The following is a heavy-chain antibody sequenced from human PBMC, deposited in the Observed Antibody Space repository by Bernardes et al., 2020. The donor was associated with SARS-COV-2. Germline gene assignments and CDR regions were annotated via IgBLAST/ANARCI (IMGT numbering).Heavy chain of an antibody. V-gene: IGHV4-39*01. J-gene: IGHJ5*02. D-gene: IGHD2-2*02. CDR3: ARHSGEHQLLYRSGDWFDP. Sequence: SETLSLTCTVSGGSISSSSYYWGWIRQPPGKGLAWIGSIYYSGSTYYNPSLKSRVTISVDTSKNQFSLKLSSVTAADTAVYYCARHSGEHQLLYRSGDWFDPWGQGTLVTVSS. CDR1: GGSISSSSYY. CDR2: IYYSGST.